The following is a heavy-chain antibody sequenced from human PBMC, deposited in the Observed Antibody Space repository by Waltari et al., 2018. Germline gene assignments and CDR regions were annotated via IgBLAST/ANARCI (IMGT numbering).Heavy chain of an antibody. V-gene: IGHV1-46*01. CDR3: ARDLATDVWDI. Sequence: QVQLVQSGAEVKKPGASVKVSCKASGYTFTSYYMHWVRQAPGQGLEWMGRIVPIFDRADYAERFQGRVTFTADKSTGTAYMELSSLISDDTAVYYCARDLATDVWDIWGRGTMVTVSS. CDR2: IVPIFDRA. J-gene: IGHJ3*02. D-gene: IGHD6-13*01. CDR1: GYTFTSYY.